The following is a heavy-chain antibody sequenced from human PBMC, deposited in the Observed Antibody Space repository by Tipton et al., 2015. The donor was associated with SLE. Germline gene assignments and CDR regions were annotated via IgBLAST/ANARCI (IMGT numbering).Heavy chain of an antibody. V-gene: IGHV4-34*01. J-gene: IGHJ3*01. CDR2: INHSGST. D-gene: IGHD5-12*01. CDR1: GFTVSSNY. CDR3: ARPGVAYGGYGAWAD. Sequence: LRLSCAASGFTVSSNYMSWIRQPPGKGPEWIGEINHSGSTNYNPSLKSRVTISVDTSKNQFSLKLSSVTAADTAVYYCARPGVAYGGYGAWADWGQGTMLTVSS.